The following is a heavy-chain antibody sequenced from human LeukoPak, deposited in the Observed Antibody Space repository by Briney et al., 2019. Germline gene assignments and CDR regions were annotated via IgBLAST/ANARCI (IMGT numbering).Heavy chain of an antibody. CDR2: IYYSGST. V-gene: IGHV4-59*01. CDR3: ARAGTPITMIVVESNWFDP. CDR1: GGSMSSYY. J-gene: IGHJ5*02. D-gene: IGHD3-22*01. Sequence: SETLSLTCTVSGGSMSSYYWSWIRQPPGRGLEWIGNIYYSGSTNYNPSLKSRVTMSVDTSKNQFSLKLSSVTAADTAVYYCARAGTPITMIVVESNWFDPWGQGTLVTVSS.